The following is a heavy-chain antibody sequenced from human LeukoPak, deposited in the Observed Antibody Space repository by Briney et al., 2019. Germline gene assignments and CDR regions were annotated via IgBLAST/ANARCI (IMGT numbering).Heavy chain of an antibody. D-gene: IGHD3-10*01. CDR1: GDSISSNNYY. Sequence: PSETLSLTCTVSGDSISSNNYYWGWIRQPPGKGLEWIGHISYSGSAYYNPSLKSRVIISVDTSKNQFSLKLSSVTAADTAVYYCARDRTPAGRPIDYWGQGTLVTVSS. J-gene: IGHJ4*02. V-gene: IGHV4-39*07. CDR2: ISYSGSA. CDR3: ARDRTPAGRPIDY.